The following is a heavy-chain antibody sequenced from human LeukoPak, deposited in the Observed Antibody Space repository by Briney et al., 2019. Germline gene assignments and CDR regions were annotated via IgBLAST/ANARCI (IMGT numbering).Heavy chain of an antibody. CDR1: GGSISSYY. J-gene: IGHJ5*02. D-gene: IGHD1-7*01. CDR2: IYTSGST. V-gene: IGHV4-4*07. CDR3: ARHRTTTKRDWFDP. Sequence: SETLSLTCTVSGGSISSYYWSWIRQPAGKGLEWIGRIYTSGSTNYNPSLKSRVTISVDTSKNQFSLKLSSVTAADTAVYYCARHRTTTKRDWFDPWGQGTLVTVSS.